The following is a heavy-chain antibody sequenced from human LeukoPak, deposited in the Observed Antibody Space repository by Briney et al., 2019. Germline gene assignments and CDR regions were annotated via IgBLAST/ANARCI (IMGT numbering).Heavy chain of an antibody. Sequence: GGSLRLSCAASGFTFSTYGMHWVRQAPGKGLEWVSLISWDGGNIYYADSMKGRFTISRDNSKNSLYLQMNSLRAEDSAFYYCAKAAIRYTTRWNNFDYWGQGTLVTVSS. D-gene: IGHD2-2*02. J-gene: IGHJ4*02. CDR1: GFTFSTYG. CDR3: AKAAIRYTTRWNNFDY. CDR2: ISWDGGNI. V-gene: IGHV3-43D*03.